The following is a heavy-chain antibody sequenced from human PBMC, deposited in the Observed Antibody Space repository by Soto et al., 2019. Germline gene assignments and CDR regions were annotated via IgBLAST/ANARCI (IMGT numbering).Heavy chain of an antibody. CDR1: GVSLSTSGEG. V-gene: IGHV2-5*02. D-gene: IGHD2-15*01. Sequence: SGPTLVSPTQTLTLTCTLSGVSLSTSGEGVGWIRQPPGKALEWLALIYWDDDKRFSPSLKSRLAITRDISKNQVVMTMTDMAPEDTAIYYCAHRQRTVVVGAPFDLWGQGSQVTVSS. J-gene: IGHJ4*02. CDR2: IYWDDDK. CDR3: AHRQRTVVVGAPFDL.